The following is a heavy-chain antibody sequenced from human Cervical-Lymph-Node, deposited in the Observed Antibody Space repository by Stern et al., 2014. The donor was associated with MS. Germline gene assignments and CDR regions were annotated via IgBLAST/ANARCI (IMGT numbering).Heavy chain of an antibody. D-gene: IGHD1-14*01. V-gene: IGHV2-5*02. J-gene: IGHJ4*02. CDR1: GFSLSTNGEG. CDR2: IYWEDDK. Sequence: QITLKESGPTLVKPTQTLTLTCSFSGFSLSTNGEGVGWIRQPPGKALEWRAFIYWEDDKRYSPSLKSSLTITKYTSKNQVVLTLTNMDPVDTGTYYCAHSGGMNTFTPHFLDFWGQGALVSVSS. CDR3: AHSGGMNTFTPHFLDF.